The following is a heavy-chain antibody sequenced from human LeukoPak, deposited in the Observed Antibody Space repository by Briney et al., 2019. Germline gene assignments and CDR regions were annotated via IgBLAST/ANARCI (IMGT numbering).Heavy chain of an antibody. D-gene: IGHD6-19*01. CDR3: AKRADTGTSSSGWYDY. J-gene: IGHJ4*02. CDR1: GFTFSSYS. CDR2: ISSSSSYI. V-gene: IGHV3-21*04. Sequence: GGSLRLSCAASGFTFSSYSMNWVRQAPGKGLERVSSISSSSSYIYYADSVKGRFTISRDNAKNSLYLQMNSLRAEDTAVYYCAKRADTGTSSSGWYDYWGQGTQVTVSS.